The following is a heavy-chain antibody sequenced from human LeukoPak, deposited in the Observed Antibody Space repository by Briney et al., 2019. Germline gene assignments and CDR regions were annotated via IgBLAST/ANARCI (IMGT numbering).Heavy chain of an antibody. J-gene: IGHJ4*02. V-gene: IGHV3-15*01. CDR1: GFTFSNAW. CDR3: TTGSGYDYLHY. Sequence: GGSLRLSCAASGFTFSNAWVSWVRQAPGKGLEWVGRIKSKTDGGTTDYAAPVKGRFTISRDDSKNTLYLQMNSLKTEDTAVYYCTTGSGYDYLHYWGQGTLVTVSS. D-gene: IGHD5-12*01. CDR2: IKSKTDGGTT.